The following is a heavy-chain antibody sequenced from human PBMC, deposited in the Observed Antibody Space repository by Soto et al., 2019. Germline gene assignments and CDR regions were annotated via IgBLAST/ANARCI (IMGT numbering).Heavy chain of an antibody. CDR2: IIPIFGTA. CDR3: ARRGYSYGTPIQPYYYYGMDV. CDR1: GGTFSSYA. D-gene: IGHD5-18*01. J-gene: IGHJ6*02. V-gene: IGHV1-69*13. Sequence: SVKVSCKASGGTFSSYAISWVRQAPGQGLEWMGGIIPIFGTANYAQKFQGRVTITADESTSTAYMELSSLRSEGTAVYYCARRGYSYGTPIQPYYYYGMDVWGQGTTVTVSS.